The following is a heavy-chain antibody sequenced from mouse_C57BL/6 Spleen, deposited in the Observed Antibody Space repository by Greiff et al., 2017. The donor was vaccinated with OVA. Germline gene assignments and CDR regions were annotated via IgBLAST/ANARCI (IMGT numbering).Heavy chain of an antibody. CDR2: INPNNGGT. CDR3: ARQGYYGSNYYFDY. CDR1: GYTFTDYN. D-gene: IGHD1-1*01. V-gene: IGHV1-18*01. Sequence: VQLQQSGPELVKPGASVKIPCKASGYTFTDYNMDWVKQSHGKSLEWIGDINPNNGGTIYNQKFKGKATLTVDKSSSTAYMELRSLTSEDTAVYYCARQGYYGSNYYFDYWGQGTTRTVSS. J-gene: IGHJ2*01.